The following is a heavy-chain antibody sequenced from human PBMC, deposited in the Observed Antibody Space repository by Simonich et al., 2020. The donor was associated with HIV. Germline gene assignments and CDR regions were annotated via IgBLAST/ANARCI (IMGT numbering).Heavy chain of an antibody. CDR3: ARRHPTTVTTPYFDY. CDR2: INHSGNT. CDR1: GGSFSGYY. J-gene: IGHJ4*02. Sequence: QVQLQQWGAGLLKPSETLSLTCAVYGGSFSGYYWSWIRQSPGKGLEWIGEINHSGNTNYNPSLKSRVTISVDTSKNQFSLKLSSVTAADTAVYYCARRHPTTVTTPYFDYWGQGTLVTVSS. V-gene: IGHV4-34*01. D-gene: IGHD4-17*01.